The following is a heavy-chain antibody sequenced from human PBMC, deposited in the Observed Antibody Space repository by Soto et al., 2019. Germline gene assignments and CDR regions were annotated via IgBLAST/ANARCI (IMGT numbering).Heavy chain of an antibody. CDR1: GGSISSYY. CDR2: IYYSGSS. Sequence: PSETLSLTCTVSGGSISSYYWSWIRQPPGKGLEWIGYIYYSGSSHYNPSLKSRVTISVDTSKHQFSLKLSSVTAADTSVYYCARGYGDSYYYNGLDVWGQGTTVTVSS. CDR3: ARGYGDSYYYNGLDV. D-gene: IGHD4-17*01. J-gene: IGHJ6*02. V-gene: IGHV4-59*01.